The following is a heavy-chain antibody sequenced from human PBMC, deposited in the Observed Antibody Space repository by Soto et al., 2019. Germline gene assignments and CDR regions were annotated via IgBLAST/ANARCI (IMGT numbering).Heavy chain of an antibody. J-gene: IGHJ4*02. D-gene: IGHD4-17*01. CDR2: ITTSSGST. Sequence: QVQLVQSGAEVKNPGASVKVSCKASGYTFTTYYMHWLRQARGQGLEWMGIITTSSGSTRYEQKLQDRDTMTRETATSTVYMELSSLRSEDTAVYYWARAVSTVTSTIDNCGQGILVLISS. CDR3: ARAVSTVTSTIDN. CDR1: GYTFTTYY. V-gene: IGHV1-46*01.